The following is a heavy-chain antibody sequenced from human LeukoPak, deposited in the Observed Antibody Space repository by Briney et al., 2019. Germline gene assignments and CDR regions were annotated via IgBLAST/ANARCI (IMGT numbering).Heavy chain of an antibody. Sequence: SETLSLTCTVSGGSISSSNYCGGWIRQPPGKGLEWIGSICYSGSTYSSGSTYYNPSLKSGVTISVDTSNNQFSLKLSSVTAADTAVYYCARHGFGGYCSGSSCYLAYWGQGTLVTVSS. CDR2: ICYSGSTYSSGST. J-gene: IGHJ4*02. V-gene: IGHV4-39*01. D-gene: IGHD2-2*01. CDR1: GGSISSSNYC. CDR3: ARHGFGGYCSGSSCYLAY.